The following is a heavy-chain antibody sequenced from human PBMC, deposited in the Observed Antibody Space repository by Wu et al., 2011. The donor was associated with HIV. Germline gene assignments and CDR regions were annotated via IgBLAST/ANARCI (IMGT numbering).Heavy chain of an antibody. V-gene: IGHV1-18*01. J-gene: IGHJ4*02. CDR3: ARDLGGDEDH. CDR2: IDASNGNT. D-gene: IGHD2-21*01. Sequence: QVQLVQSGGAVKKTGASVKVSCKASGYPSATYGITWVRQAPGQGLEWMGWIDASNGNTDYAQKLQGRVTMTTDTSTNTAYMELRSLRSDDTAIYYCARDLGGDEDHWGQGTLVTVSS. CDR1: GYPSATYG.